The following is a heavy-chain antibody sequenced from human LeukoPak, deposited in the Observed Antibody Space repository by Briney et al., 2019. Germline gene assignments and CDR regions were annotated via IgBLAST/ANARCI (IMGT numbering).Heavy chain of an antibody. D-gene: IGHD5-12*01. J-gene: IGHJ4*02. V-gene: IGHV1-3*03. CDR3: AREKYSGYGLGYYCDY. CDR1: GYTFTSYA. CDR2: INAGNGNT. Sequence: ASVKVSCKASGYTFTSYAMHWVRQAPGQRLEWMGWINAGNGNTKYSQEFQGRVTITRDTSASTAYMELSSLRSEDMAVYYCAREKYSGYGLGYYCDYWGQGTLVTVSS.